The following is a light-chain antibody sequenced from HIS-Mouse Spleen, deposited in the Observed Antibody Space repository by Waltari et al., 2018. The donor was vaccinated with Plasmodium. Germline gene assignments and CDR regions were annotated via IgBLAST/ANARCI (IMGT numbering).Light chain of an antibody. J-gene: IGKJ2*01. CDR3: QQYGSSPYT. Sequence: IVLTQSPRTMSSSSGGRATLSCWARRSGSSSNLAWYQQKPGQAPRLLIYGASSRATGIPARFRSSGSGTEFTLTISRLESEDFAVYYCQQYGSSPYTFGQGTKLEIK. V-gene: IGKV3-20*01. CDR1: RSGSSSN. CDR2: GAS.